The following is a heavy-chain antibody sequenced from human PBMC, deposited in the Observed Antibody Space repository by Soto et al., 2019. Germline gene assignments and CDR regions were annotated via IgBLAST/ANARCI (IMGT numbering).Heavy chain of an antibody. D-gene: IGHD2-2*01. Sequence: GGSLRLSCAASGFTFNTYAMSWVRQVPGKGLDWVSAISGGGGSTYYADSVSVKGRFTISRDNSKNTVYLQMNSLRAEDTAVYYCAKGYCTSISCRMWSFQHWGQGTLVTVSS. CDR1: GFTFNTYA. V-gene: IGHV3-23*01. J-gene: IGHJ1*01. CDR3: AKGYCTSISCRMWSFQH. CDR2: ISGGGGST.